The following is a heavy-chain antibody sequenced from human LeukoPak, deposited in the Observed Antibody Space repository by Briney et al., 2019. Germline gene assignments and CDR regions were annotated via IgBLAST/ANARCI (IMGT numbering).Heavy chain of an antibody. CDR2: ISGGGNT. J-gene: IGHJ4*02. Sequence: QPGGSLRLSCAASGFTFSSYAMSWVRQAPGKGLEWVSTISGGGNTYYADSVKGRFTISRDNSKNTLYLQVNSLRAEDTAVYYCAKGGQWLRFDYWGQGTLVTVSS. V-gene: IGHV3-23*01. CDR3: AKGGQWLRFDY. CDR1: GFTFSSYA. D-gene: IGHD5-12*01.